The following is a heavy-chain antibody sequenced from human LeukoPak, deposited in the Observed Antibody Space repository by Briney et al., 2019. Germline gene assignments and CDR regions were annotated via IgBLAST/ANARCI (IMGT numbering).Heavy chain of an antibody. J-gene: IGHJ4*02. D-gene: IGHD1-26*01. V-gene: IGHV3-23*01. CDR1: GFIFSSEA. Sequence: PGGSLRLSCAASGFIFSSEAMNWVRQAPGKGLEWVSGTSDRGDYTYYADSVKGRFTISRDNSKNTLYLQMNSLRAEDTALYFCAKKAQYNGNYPLDYWGQGTLVTVSS. CDR2: TSDRGDYT. CDR3: AKKAQYNGNYPLDY.